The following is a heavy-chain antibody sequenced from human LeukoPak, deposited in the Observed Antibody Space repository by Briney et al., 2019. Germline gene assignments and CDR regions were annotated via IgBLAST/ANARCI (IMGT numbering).Heavy chain of an antibody. V-gene: IGHV1-2*02. J-gene: IGHJ4*02. CDR3: AIGGKPQWLVQGPHDY. CDR2: INPNSGGT. Sequence: ASVKVSCKASGYTFTGYYMHWVRLAPGQGLEWMGWINPNSGGTNYAQKFQGRVTMTRDTSISTAYMELSRLRSDDTAVYYCAIGGKPQWLVQGPHDYWGQGTLVTVSS. D-gene: IGHD6-19*01. CDR1: GYTFTGYY.